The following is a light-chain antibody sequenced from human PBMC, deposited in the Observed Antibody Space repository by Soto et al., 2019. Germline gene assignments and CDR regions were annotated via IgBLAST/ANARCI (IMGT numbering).Light chain of an antibody. J-gene: IGKJ1*01. CDR1: QSVSSSY. CDR3: QQCGSAPLT. Sequence: EIVLTQSPGTLSLSPGERATLSCRASQSVSSSYLAWYQQKPGQAPRILIYGASSRATGVPDRFSGSGSGTDFTLPISRLEPEDFAVFYCQQCGSAPLTFGQGTKVDIK. CDR2: GAS. V-gene: IGKV3-20*01.